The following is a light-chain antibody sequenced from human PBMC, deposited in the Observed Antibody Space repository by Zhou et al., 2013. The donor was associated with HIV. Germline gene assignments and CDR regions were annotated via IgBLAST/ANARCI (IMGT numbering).Light chain of an antibody. CDR3: QQYNNWPPYT. Sequence: EIVLTQSPGTLSLSPGQRATLSCRASQSVSSSFLAWYQQKPGQAPRLLIYSASTRATGIPDRFSGRGSGTEFSLTISSMQSEDFAIYYCQQYNNWPPYTFGQGTKLEI. V-gene: IGKV3-15*01. CDR1: QSVSSS. CDR2: SAS. J-gene: IGKJ2*01.